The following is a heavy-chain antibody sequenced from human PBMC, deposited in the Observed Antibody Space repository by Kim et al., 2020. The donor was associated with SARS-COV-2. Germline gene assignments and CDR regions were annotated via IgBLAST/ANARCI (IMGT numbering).Heavy chain of an antibody. Sequence: GGSLRLSCAASGLTFSDAWMYWVRQAPGKGLEWVGRIKIKAHGGTREYAAPVKGRFTISRDDSQSTLYLQMNSLRTEDTAVYYCSIDCAGSTSCYDTYHIWGQGTMVTVSS. J-gene: IGHJ3*02. CDR3: SIDCAGSTSCYDTYHI. CDR2: IKIKAHGGTR. D-gene: IGHD2-2*01. V-gene: IGHV3-15*01. CDR1: GLTFSDAW.